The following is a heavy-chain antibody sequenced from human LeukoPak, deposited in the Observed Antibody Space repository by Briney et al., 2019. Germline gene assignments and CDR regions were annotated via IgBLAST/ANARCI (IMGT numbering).Heavy chain of an antibody. J-gene: IGHJ4*02. V-gene: IGHV4-59*01. CDR3: AILGGYCSSTSCYNPY. CDR1: GFTFSSYW. D-gene: IGHD2-2*01. CDR2: IYYSGST. Sequence: GSLKLSCAASGFTFSSYWMTWVRQPPGKGLEWIGYIYYSGSTNYNPSLKSRVTISVDTSKNQFSLKLSSVTAADTAVYYCAILGGYCSSTSCYNPYWGQGTLVTVSS.